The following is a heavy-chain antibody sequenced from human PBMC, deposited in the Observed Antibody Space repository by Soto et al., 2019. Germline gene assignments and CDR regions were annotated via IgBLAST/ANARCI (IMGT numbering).Heavy chain of an antibody. Sequence: EVQLVESGGGLVQPGRSLRLSCAASGFSFDEYAMHWVRQAPGKGLEWVSGISWNSGTMGYGDSVKDRFTISRDNAKNSLYLQMNSLRAEDTALYYCAKGFCSSTRCLTYSYMDVWGKGTTVTVSS. CDR3: AKGFCSSTRCLTYSYMDV. J-gene: IGHJ6*03. CDR1: GFSFDEYA. CDR2: ISWNSGTM. V-gene: IGHV3-9*01. D-gene: IGHD2-2*01.